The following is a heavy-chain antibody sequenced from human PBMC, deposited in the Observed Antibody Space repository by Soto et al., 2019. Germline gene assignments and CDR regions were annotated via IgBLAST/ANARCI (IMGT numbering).Heavy chain of an antibody. CDR2: IHPSGST. CDR3: SRGIDAYKGGRT. Sequence: QVQLQQWGAGLLKPSETLSLTCAVYDESLSGYYYTWTRQPPGKGLEWIGEIHPSGSTHYNPSLKTRVTPSQDTSKKQLSLNLISVTAADTAVYYCSRGIDAYKGGRTWGQGTLVTVSS. V-gene: IGHV4-34*02. D-gene: IGHD1-1*01. J-gene: IGHJ5*02. CDR1: DESLSGYY.